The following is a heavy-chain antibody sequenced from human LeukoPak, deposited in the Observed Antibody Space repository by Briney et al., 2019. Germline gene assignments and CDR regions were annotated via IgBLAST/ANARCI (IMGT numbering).Heavy chain of an antibody. CDR1: GGSFSGYY. Sequence: SETLSLTCAVYGGSFSGYYWSWIRQPPGRGLEWIGEINHSGSTNYNPSLKSRVTISVDTSKNQFSLKLSSVTAADTAVYYCAKSNGYGLIDYWGQGTLVTVSS. D-gene: IGHD5-12*01. J-gene: IGHJ4*02. CDR3: AKSNGYGLIDY. CDR2: INHSGST. V-gene: IGHV4-34*01.